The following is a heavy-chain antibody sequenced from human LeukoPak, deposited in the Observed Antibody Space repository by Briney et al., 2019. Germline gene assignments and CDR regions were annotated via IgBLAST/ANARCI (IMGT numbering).Heavy chain of an antibody. CDR1: GFTFSSYS. D-gene: IGHD2-2*01. CDR2: ISSSSSTI. V-gene: IGHV3-48*04. J-gene: IGHJ4*02. Sequence: GGSLRLSCAASGFTFSSYSRNWVRQAPGKGLEWVSYISSSSSTIYYADPVKGRFTISRDNAKNSLYLQMNSLRAEDTDVYYCARGGGGRYCSSTSCYFDYWGQGTLVTVSS. CDR3: ARGGGGRYCSSTSCYFDY.